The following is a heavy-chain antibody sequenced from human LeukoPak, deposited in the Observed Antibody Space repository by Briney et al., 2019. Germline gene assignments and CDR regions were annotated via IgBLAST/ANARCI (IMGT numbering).Heavy chain of an antibody. Sequence: PGGSLRLSCAASGFTFSSYSMNWVRQAPGKGLEWVSYISSSSSTIYYADSVKGRFTISRDNAKNSLYLQMNSLRAEDTAVYYCARSMITLGGVIVGFDYWGQGTLVTVSS. V-gene: IGHV3-48*01. CDR1: GFTFSSYS. CDR2: ISSSSSTI. CDR3: ARSMITLGGVIVGFDY. J-gene: IGHJ4*02. D-gene: IGHD3-16*02.